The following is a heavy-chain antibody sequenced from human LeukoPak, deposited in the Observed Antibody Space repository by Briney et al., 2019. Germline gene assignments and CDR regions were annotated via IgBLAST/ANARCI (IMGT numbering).Heavy chain of an antibody. Sequence: SQTLSLTCTVSGGSINSGDYYWSWIRQPPGKGLEWIGYIYYSGSTYYNPSLKSRVTISVDTSKNQFSLKLSSVTAADTAVYYCAREYSSSWYYFDYWGQGTLVTVSS. V-gene: IGHV4-30-4*01. D-gene: IGHD6-13*01. CDR2: IYYSGST. CDR3: AREYSSSWYYFDY. CDR1: GGSINSGDYY. J-gene: IGHJ4*02.